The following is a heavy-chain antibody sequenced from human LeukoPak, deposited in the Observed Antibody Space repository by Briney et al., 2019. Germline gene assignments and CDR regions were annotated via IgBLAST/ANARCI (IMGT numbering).Heavy chain of an antibody. CDR1: GFTFSSYA. Sequence: QSGGSLRLSCAASGFTFSSYAMSWVRQAPGKGLEWVSAISGSGGSIYYADSVKGRFTISRDNSKNTLYLQMNSLRAEDTAVYYCAKDLRGYSGYDFDYWGQGTLVTVSS. CDR3: AKDLRGYSGYDFDY. V-gene: IGHV3-23*01. J-gene: IGHJ4*02. D-gene: IGHD5-12*01. CDR2: ISGSGGSI.